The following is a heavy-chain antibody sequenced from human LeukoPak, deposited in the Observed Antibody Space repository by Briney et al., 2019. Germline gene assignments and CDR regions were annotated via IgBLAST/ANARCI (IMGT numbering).Heavy chain of an antibody. Sequence: GGSLRLSFAASGFTFSSYAMSWVRQAPGKGLEWVSGISGSGGSTYYADSVKGRFTISRDNSKNTLYLQMNSLRAEDTAVYYCAKPLAVAGTTGFDYWGQGTLVTVSS. CDR3: AKPLAVAGTTGFDY. V-gene: IGHV3-23*01. CDR2: ISGSGGST. D-gene: IGHD6-19*01. CDR1: GFTFSSYA. J-gene: IGHJ4*02.